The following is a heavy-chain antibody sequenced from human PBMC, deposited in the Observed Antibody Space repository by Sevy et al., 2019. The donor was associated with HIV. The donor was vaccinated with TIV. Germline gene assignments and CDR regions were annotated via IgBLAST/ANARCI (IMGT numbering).Heavy chain of an antibody. D-gene: IGHD6-19*01. V-gene: IGHV3-74*01. Sequence: GGSLRLSCVASGFTFSSYWMHWVRQVPGKGLMWVSRIKSDGSSADYADPVKGRFTLSRDNAKNSLYLQMNSLRAEHTAVYYCARGASGWYPFFDYWGQGSLVTVSS. CDR1: GFTFSSYW. CDR3: ARGASGWYPFFDY. J-gene: IGHJ4*02. CDR2: IKSDGSSA.